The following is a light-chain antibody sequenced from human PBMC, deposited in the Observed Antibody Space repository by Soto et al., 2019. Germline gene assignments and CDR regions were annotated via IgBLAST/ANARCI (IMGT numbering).Light chain of an antibody. V-gene: IGKV3-20*01. CDR2: GAS. Sequence: EIVLTQSPATLSLSPGERATLSCRASQSVSNYLAWYQQKPGQAPRLLISGASSRATGIPDRFSGSGSGTDFTLTISRLEPEDFAVYYCHHYGTSWTFGQGTKVDI. CDR3: HHYGTSWT. CDR1: QSVSNY. J-gene: IGKJ1*01.